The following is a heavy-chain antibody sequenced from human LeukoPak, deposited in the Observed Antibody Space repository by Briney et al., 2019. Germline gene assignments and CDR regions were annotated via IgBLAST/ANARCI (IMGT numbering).Heavy chain of an antibody. D-gene: IGHD6-13*01. J-gene: IGHJ5*02. V-gene: IGHV3-30*02. CDR1: GFTFSSYG. CDR2: IRYDGSNK. CDR3: AKDRKIAAAGTRWFDP. Sequence: GGSLRLSCAASGFTFSSYGMHWVRQAPGKGLEGVSFIRYDGSNKYYADSVKGRFTISRDNSKNTLYLQMNSLRAEDTAVYYCAKDRKIAAAGTRWFDPWGQGTLVTVSS.